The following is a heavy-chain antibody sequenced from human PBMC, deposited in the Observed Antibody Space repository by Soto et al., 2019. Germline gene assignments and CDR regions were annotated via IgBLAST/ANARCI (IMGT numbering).Heavy chain of an antibody. V-gene: IGHV3-30-3*01. D-gene: IGHD2-2*01. J-gene: IGHJ6*02. CDR3: ARDRVVVVPAATCYGMDV. CDR1: GFTFSSYA. CDR2: ISYDGSNK. Sequence: GGSLRLSCAASGFTFSSYAMHWVRQAPGKGLEWVAVISYDGSNKYYADSVKGRFTISRDNSKNTLYLQMNSLRAEDTAVYYCARDRVVVVPAATCYGMDVWGQGTTVTVSS.